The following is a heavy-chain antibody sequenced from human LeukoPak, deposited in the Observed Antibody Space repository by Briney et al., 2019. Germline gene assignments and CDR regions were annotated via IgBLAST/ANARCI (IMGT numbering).Heavy chain of an antibody. CDR2: ISSSNSYI. CDR3: ARDWFYTV. D-gene: IGHD2-2*02. CDR1: GFTFSSCS. J-gene: IGHJ4*02. V-gene: IGHV3-21*01. Sequence: GGSLRLSCAASGFTFSSCSMNWVRQAPGKALEWVSSISSSNSYIYYADSVKGRFTISRDNAKNSLYLQMNSLRAEDTAVYYCARDWFYTVWGQGTLVAVSS.